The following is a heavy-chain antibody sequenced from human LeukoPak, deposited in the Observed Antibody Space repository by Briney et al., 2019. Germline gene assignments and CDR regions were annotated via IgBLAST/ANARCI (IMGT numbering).Heavy chain of an antibody. CDR3: AILDYYYDSSGPNAFDI. V-gene: IGHV3-23*01. Sequence: GGSLRLSCAASGFTFSSYSMNWVRQAPGKGLEWVSAISGSGGSTYYADSVKGRFTISRDNSKNTLYLQMNSLRAEDTAVYYCAILDYYYDSSGPNAFDIWGQGTMVTVSS. D-gene: IGHD3-22*01. CDR2: ISGSGGST. CDR1: GFTFSSYS. J-gene: IGHJ3*02.